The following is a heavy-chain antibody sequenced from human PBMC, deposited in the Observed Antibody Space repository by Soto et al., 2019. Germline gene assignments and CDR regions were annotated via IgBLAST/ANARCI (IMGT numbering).Heavy chain of an antibody. CDR1: VYTFTNYV. J-gene: IGHJ4*02. CDR2: ISPLKGNT. CDR3: ARSGEHPFDV. Sequence: XSVKVSCKASVYTFTNYVIHLVRQAPGQGLEWMGWISPLKGNTKYAQKVQGRVSVTTDTSTNTVYMELSGLRYDDTALYYCARSGEHPFDVWGQGTLVTVSS. V-gene: IGHV1-18*01. D-gene: IGHD6-25*01.